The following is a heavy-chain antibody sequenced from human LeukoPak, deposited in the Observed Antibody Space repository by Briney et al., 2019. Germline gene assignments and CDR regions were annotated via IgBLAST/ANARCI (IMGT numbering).Heavy chain of an antibody. CDR3: ARDLAVAGIPHLARYNWFDP. D-gene: IGHD6-19*01. J-gene: IGHJ5*02. V-gene: IGHV7-4-1*02. CDR2: INTNTGNP. Sequence: ASVKVSCKASGYTFTSYAMNWVRQAPGQGLEWMGWINTNTGNPTYAQGFTGRFVFSLDTSVSTAYLQISSLKAEDTAVYYCARDLAVAGIPHLARYNWFDPWGQGTLVTVSS. CDR1: GYTFTSYA.